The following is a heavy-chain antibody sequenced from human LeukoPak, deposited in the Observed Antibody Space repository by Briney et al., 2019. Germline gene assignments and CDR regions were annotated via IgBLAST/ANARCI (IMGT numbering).Heavy chain of an antibody. V-gene: IGHV3-30*18. CDR2: ISYDGSNK. D-gene: IGHD6-13*01. Sequence: PGGSLRLSCAASGFTFSSYGMHWVRQAPGKGLEWAAVISYDGSNKYYADSVKGRFTISRDNSKNTLYLQMNSLRAEDTAVYYCAKIGIAAAAPDYWGQGTLVTVSS. CDR1: GFTFSSYG. J-gene: IGHJ4*02. CDR3: AKIGIAAAAPDY.